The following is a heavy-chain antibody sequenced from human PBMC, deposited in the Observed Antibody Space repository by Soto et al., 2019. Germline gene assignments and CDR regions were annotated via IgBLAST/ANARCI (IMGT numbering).Heavy chain of an antibody. Sequence: QVQVVESGGGVVQPGRSLRLSCAASGFTFSSYALHWVRQAPGKGLEWVAVISYDGSNKYYADSVKGRFTISRDNSKNTLYLQLNRLRSEGTGLDYGAIDPADISSEDHFENLGQRSLVTHSS. J-gene: IGHJ4*01. CDR2: ISYDGSNK. V-gene: IGHV3-30-3*01. D-gene: IGHD6-6*01. CDR3: AIDPADISSEDHFEN. CDR1: GFTFSSYA.